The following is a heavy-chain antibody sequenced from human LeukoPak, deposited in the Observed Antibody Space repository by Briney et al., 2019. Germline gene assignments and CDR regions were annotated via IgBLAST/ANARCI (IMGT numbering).Heavy chain of an antibody. CDR3: ARSPSIAARPIDY. CDR2: IYPGDSDT. J-gene: IGHJ4*02. V-gene: IGHV5-51*01. Sequence: KFGESLKISCKGSGYSFTSYWIGWVRQMPGKGLEWMGIIYPGDSDTRYSPSFQGQVTISADKSISTAYLQWSSLKASDTAMYYCARSPSIAARPIDYWGQGTLVTVSS. CDR1: GYSFTSYW. D-gene: IGHD6-6*01.